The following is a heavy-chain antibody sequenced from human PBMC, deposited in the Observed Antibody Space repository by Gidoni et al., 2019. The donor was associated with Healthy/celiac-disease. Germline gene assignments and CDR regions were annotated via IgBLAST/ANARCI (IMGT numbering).Heavy chain of an antibody. CDR1: AGSISSSSYY. D-gene: IGHD3-22*01. J-gene: IGHJ5*02. CDR2: IYYSGST. V-gene: IGHV4-39*01. Sequence: QLQLQESGPGLVKPSETLSLTCTVSAGSISSSSYYWGWIRQPPGKGLEWIGSIYYSGSTYYNPSLKSRVTISVDTSKNQFSLKLSSVTAADTAVYYCARHWYYDSSGSNWFDPWGQGTLVTVSS. CDR3: ARHWYYDSSGSNWFDP.